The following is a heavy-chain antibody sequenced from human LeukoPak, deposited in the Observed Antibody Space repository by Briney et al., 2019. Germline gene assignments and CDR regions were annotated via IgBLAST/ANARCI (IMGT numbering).Heavy chain of an antibody. CDR1: GGSFSGYY. V-gene: IGHV4-34*01. CDR2: INHSGRT. D-gene: IGHD3-10*01. CDR3: ATARPRISGFDY. Sequence: KTSETLSLTCAVYGGSFSGYYWSWIRQPPGKGLEWIGEINHSGRTNYNPSLKSRVTISVDTSKNQFSLKLSSVTAADTAVYYCATARPRISGFDYWGQGTLVTVSS. J-gene: IGHJ4*02.